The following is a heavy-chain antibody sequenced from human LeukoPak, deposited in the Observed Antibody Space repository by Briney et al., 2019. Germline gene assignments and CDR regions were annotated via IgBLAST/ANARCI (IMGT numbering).Heavy chain of an antibody. Sequence: KPSETLSLTCAVYGGSFSGYYWSWIRQPPGRGLEWIGEINHSGSTNYNPSLKSRVTISVDTSKNQFSLKLSSVTAADTAVYYCARLEIRFTYYYGSGSSYNWFDPWGQGTLVTVSS. J-gene: IGHJ5*02. D-gene: IGHD3-10*01. V-gene: IGHV4-34*01. CDR1: GGSFSGYY. CDR2: INHSGST. CDR3: ARLEIRFTYYYGSGSSYNWFDP.